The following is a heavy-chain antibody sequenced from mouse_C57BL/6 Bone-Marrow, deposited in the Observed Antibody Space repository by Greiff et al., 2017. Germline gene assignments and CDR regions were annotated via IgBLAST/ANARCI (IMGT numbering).Heavy chain of an antibody. CDR3: ARNRLITTVGGFAY. CDR1: GFSLTSYA. V-gene: IGHV2-9-1*01. Sequence: VQVVESGPGLVAPSQSLSITCPVSGFSLTSYAISWVRQPPGKGLEWLGVIWTGGGTNYNSALKSRRSISKDNSKSQVFLKMNSLQTDDTARYYCARNRLITTVGGFAYWGQGTLVTVSA. CDR2: IWTGGGT. D-gene: IGHD1-1*01. J-gene: IGHJ3*01.